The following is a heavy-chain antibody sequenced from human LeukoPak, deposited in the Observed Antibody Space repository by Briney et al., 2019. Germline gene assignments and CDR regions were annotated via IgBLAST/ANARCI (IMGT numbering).Heavy chain of an antibody. D-gene: IGHD1-26*01. V-gene: IGHV3-30*18. CDR1: GFTFSSYG. Sequence: PGGSLRLSCAASGFTFSSYGMHWVRQAPGKGLEWVAVISYDGSNKYYADSVKGRFTISRDNSKNTLYLQMNSLRAEDTAVYYCAKDGGIVGVVDYWGQGTLVTASS. CDR2: ISYDGSNK. CDR3: AKDGGIVGVVDY. J-gene: IGHJ4*02.